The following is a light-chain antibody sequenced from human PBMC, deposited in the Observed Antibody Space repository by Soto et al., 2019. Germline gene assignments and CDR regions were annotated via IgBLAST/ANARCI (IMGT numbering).Light chain of an antibody. CDR1: SSDVGGYDY. CDR2: DVT. Sequence: QSALTQPRSVSGSPGQSVTISCTGTSSDVGGYDYVSWCQQHPGKAPKLLIYDVTRRPSGVPDRFSGSKSGNTASLTISGLQAEDEADYYCEAWDDSLSAVVFGGGTKLTVL. J-gene: IGLJ2*01. CDR3: EAWDDSLSAVV. V-gene: IGLV2-11*01.